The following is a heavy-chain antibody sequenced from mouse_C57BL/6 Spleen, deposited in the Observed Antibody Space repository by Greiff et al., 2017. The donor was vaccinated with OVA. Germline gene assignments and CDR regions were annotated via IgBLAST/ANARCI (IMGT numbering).Heavy chain of an antibody. V-gene: IGHV1-82*01. Sequence: QVQLQQSGPELVKPGASVKISCKASGYAFSSSWMNWVKQRPGQGLEWIGRIYPGDGDTNYNGKFKGKATLTAAQSSSTAYMHLSSLTSEECAVYFCARTYDYGGWFAYWGQGTLVTVSA. CDR1: GYAFSSSW. CDR2: IYPGDGDT. D-gene: IGHD2-4*01. CDR3: ARTYDYGGWFAY. J-gene: IGHJ3*01.